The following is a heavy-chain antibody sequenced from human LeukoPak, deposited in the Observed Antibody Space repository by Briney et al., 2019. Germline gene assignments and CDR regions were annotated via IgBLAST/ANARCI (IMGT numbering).Heavy chain of an antibody. CDR1: GGSISRGSYF. J-gene: IGHJ4*02. Sequence: SETLSLTCTVSGGSISRGSYFWSWIRQPAGKGLEWIGRFYTSATPNYNPSLKSRVTISVDTSRNQFSLKLSSVTAADTAVYYCATSGYSYGYRDYWGQGTLVTVSS. V-gene: IGHV4-61*02. CDR2: FYTSATP. D-gene: IGHD5-18*01. CDR3: ATSGYSYGYRDY.